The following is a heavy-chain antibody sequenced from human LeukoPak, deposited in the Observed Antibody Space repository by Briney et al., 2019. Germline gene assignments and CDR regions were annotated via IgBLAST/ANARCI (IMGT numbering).Heavy chain of an antibody. Sequence: SETLSLTCAVYGGSFSGYYWSWIRQPPGKGLEWIGEINHSGSTNYNPSLKSRVTISVDTSKNQFSLKLSSVTAADTAVYYCARVSSGPERGFDYWGQGTLVTVSS. CDR3: ARVSSGPERGFDY. J-gene: IGHJ4*02. CDR1: GGSFSGYY. V-gene: IGHV4-34*01. CDR2: INHSGST. D-gene: IGHD6-19*01.